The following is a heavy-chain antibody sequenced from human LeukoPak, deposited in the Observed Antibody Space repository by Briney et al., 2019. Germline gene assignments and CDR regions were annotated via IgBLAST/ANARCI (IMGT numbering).Heavy chain of an antibody. J-gene: IGHJ4*02. D-gene: IGHD5-18*01. CDR3: ARDGGIGLDTAMVPFDY. CDR2: ISSSSSYI. CDR1: GFTFSSYS. Sequence: GSLRLSCAASGFTFSSYSMNWVRQAPGKGLEWVSSISSSSSYIYYADSVKGRFTISRDNAKNSLYLQMNSLRAEDTAVYYCARDGGIGLDTAMVPFDYWGQGTLVTVSS. V-gene: IGHV3-21*01.